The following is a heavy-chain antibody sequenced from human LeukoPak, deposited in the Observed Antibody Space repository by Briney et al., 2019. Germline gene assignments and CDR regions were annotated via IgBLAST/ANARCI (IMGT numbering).Heavy chain of an antibody. CDR1: GGSFNGYY. CDR2: INHSGST. D-gene: IGHD6-13*01. J-gene: IGHJ3*02. Sequence: SETLSLTCAVYGGSFNGYYWSWIRQPPGKGLEWIGEINHSGSTSYSPSLKSRVTISVDTSKNQFSLKLTSVTAADTAVYYCARHPRGYSSSWADAFDIWGQGTMVTVSS. CDR3: ARHPRGYSSSWADAFDI. V-gene: IGHV4-34*01.